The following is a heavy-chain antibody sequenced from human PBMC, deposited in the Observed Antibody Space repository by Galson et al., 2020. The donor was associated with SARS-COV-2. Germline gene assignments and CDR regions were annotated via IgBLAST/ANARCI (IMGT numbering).Heavy chain of an antibody. J-gene: IGHJ6*02. V-gene: IGHV3-43D*03. CDR2: FSWDGTST. D-gene: IGHD5-18*01. Sequence: GEPPKTPSPAPGFPLEDYAMHWVRQPPGKGLEWVSNFSWDGTSTYYADFAQGRFILSRDTSKNSLYLQMNSLRGEVTALYYCARAGYTYGRPDYDYYGMDVWGQGTTVTVSS. CDR1: GFPLEDYA. CDR3: ARAGYTYGRPDYDYYGMDV.